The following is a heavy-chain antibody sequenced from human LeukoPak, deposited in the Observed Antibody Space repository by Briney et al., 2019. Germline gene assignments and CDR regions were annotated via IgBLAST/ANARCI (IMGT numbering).Heavy chain of an antibody. CDR1: GFTFSSYA. V-gene: IGHV3-23*01. J-gene: IGHJ5*02. CDR2: ISGSGGST. CDR3: ARDQGITMVRGVIITNWFDP. Sequence: GGSLRLSCAASGFTFSSYAMSWVRQAPGKGLEWVSTISGSGGSTFYADSVKGRFTISRDNSKNTLYLQMNSLRAEDTAVYYCARDQGITMVRGVIITNWFDPWGQGTLVTVSS. D-gene: IGHD3-10*01.